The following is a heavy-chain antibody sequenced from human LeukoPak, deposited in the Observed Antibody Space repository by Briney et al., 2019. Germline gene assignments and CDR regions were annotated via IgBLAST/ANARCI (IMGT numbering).Heavy chain of an antibody. J-gene: IGHJ4*02. Sequence: GASVKVSCKASGYTFTGYYMHWVRQAPGQGLEWMGRINPNSGGTNYAQKFQGRVTMTRDTSISTAYMELSRLRSDDTAVYYCATVKFVGYDFWSGPVDYWGQGTLVTVSS. CDR3: ATVKFVGYDFWSGPVDY. CDR2: INPNSGGT. V-gene: IGHV1-2*06. D-gene: IGHD3-3*01. CDR1: GYTFTGYY.